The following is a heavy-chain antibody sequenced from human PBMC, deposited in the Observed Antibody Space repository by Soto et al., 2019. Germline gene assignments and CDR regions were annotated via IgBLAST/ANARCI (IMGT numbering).Heavy chain of an antibody. J-gene: IGHJ5*02. Sequence: QVQPVQSGAEVKKPGSSVRVSCKASGDTSDSFSISWVRQAPGQGLEWMGGIIPMFGTGNYAQKFQGRLTITADESTGTSYMDLKSLRSEDTAVYFCARENRDDNSGWYSSSDWFDPWGQGTLVTVSS. D-gene: IGHD6-19*01. CDR2: IIPMFGTG. CDR1: GDTSDSFS. V-gene: IGHV1-69*01. CDR3: ARENRDDNSGWYSSSDWFDP.